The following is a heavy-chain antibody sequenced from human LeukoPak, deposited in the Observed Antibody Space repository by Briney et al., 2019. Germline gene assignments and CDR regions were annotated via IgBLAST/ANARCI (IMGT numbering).Heavy chain of an antibody. D-gene: IGHD2/OR15-2a*01. CDR2: IGPHSTFT. Sequence: VRFSFKSTASTLTNHYIPWVRQCFRKRLEWMGYIGPHSTFTSSPQEFQGRVTMTRDASMSTAYMELTRLTSDDTAVYYCVREGEGPLSKDFDYWGQGTLVTVSS. CDR3: VREGEGPLSKDFDY. V-gene: IGHV1-2*02. J-gene: IGHJ4*02. CDR1: ASTLTNHY.